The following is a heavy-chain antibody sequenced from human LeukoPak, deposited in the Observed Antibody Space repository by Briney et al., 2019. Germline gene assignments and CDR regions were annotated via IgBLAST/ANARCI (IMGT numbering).Heavy chain of an antibody. V-gene: IGHV4-61*02. D-gene: IGHD2-2*01. CDR3: ARDSSPVGGDNWFDP. CDR2: IYTRGST. Sequence: SETLSLTCTVSGGSISSGSYYWSWIRQPAGKGLEWIGRIYTRGSTNYNPSLESRVTMSIDTSKNQFSLKLSSVTAADTAVYYCARDSSPVGGDNWFDPWGQGTLVTVSS. J-gene: IGHJ5*02. CDR1: GGSISSGSYY.